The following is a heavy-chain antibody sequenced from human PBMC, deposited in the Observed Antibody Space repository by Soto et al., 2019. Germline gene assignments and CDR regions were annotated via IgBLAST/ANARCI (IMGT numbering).Heavy chain of an antibody. V-gene: IGHV3-30-3*01. CDR2: ISYDGSNK. D-gene: IGHD2-2*01. J-gene: IGHJ6*02. CDR3: ARGQQICRSTSCYGPYYYYGMDV. CDR1: GFTFSSYA. Sequence: GSLRLSCAASGFTFSSYAMHWVRQAPGKGLEWVAVISYDGSNKYYADSVKGRFTISRDNSKNTLYLQMNSLRAEDTAVYYCARGQQICRSTSCYGPYYYYGMDVWGQGTTVTVSS.